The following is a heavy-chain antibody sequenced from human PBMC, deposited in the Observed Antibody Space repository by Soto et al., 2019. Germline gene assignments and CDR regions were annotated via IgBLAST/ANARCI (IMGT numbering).Heavy chain of an antibody. CDR1: GGSMDNFY. V-gene: IGHV4-59*01. CDR3: AREDRISAPGGIWLHP. CDR2: VYHNGRT. Sequence: QVQLQESGPRLVKPSETLSLTCSVSGGSMDNFYWSWIRQAPGKGLEWIGYVYHNGRTSYNPSLKSRVSISVDRSKNQFSLNLSSVTAADTAMYYCAREDRISAPGGIWLHPWGQGTLVTVSS. J-gene: IGHJ5*02. D-gene: IGHD6-13*01.